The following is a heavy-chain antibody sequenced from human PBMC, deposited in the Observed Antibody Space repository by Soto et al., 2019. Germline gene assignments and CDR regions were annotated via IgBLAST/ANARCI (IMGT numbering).Heavy chain of an antibody. CDR1: GYSFTNYY. CDR2: INPFGGDT. J-gene: IGHJ4*02. V-gene: IGHV1-46*01. Sequence: ASVKVSCKASGYSFTNYYTHCVRQAPGQGLEWMGIINPFGGDTNYAQKFQGRLTMTRDTSTSIVYMELRSLRSEDTAIYYCARSPTPKSFFDYWRQGALVTVSS. CDR3: ARSPTPKSFFDY. D-gene: IGHD4-4*01.